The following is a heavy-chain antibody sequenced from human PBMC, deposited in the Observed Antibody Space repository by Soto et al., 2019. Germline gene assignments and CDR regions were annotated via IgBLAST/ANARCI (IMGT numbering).Heavy chain of an antibody. Sequence: QVQVVQSGAEVKKPGASVKVSCKTSGYTLINYHVHWVRQASGQGREWMGAINPNGGSTTYAEHLQGRSTMTSDASTSTGYMDLSSLRSDDTAVYYCALPKNTLGWYNFWGQGSLVTGS. D-gene: IGHD6-19*01. CDR3: ALPKNTLGWYNF. CDR2: INPNGGST. V-gene: IGHV1-46*01. CDR1: GYTLINYH. J-gene: IGHJ4*02.